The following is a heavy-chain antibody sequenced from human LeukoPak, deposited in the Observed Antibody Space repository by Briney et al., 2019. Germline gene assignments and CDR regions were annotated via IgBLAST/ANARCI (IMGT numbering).Heavy chain of an antibody. CDR2: ISAYNGNT. V-gene: IGHV1-18*01. CDR3: ARDYGGSSGWYGAEDAFDI. CDR1: GYTFTSYG. D-gene: IGHD6-19*01. J-gene: IGHJ3*02. Sequence: GASVKVSCKASGYTFTSYGIGWVRQAPGQGLEWMGWISAYNGNTNYAQKLQGRVTMTTDTSTSTAYMELRSLRSDDTAVYYCARDYGGSSGWYGAEDAFDIWGQGTMVTVSS.